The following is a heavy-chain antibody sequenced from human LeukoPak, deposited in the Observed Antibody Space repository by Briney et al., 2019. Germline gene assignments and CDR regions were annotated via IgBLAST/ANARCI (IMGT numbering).Heavy chain of an antibody. Sequence: SETLSLTCAVYGGSFSGYYWSWIRQPPGKGLEWIGEINHSGSTNYNPSLKSRVTISVDTSKNQFSLKLSSVTAADTAVYYCARRGRVYCSSNSCYGCFDLWGRGTLVTVSS. D-gene: IGHD2-2*01. CDR2: INHSGST. J-gene: IGHJ2*01. V-gene: IGHV4-34*01. CDR3: ARRGRVYCSSNSCYGCFDL. CDR1: GGSFSGYY.